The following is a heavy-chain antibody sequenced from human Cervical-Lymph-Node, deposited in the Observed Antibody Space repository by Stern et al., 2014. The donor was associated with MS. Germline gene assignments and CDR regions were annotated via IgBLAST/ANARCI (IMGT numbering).Heavy chain of an antibody. D-gene: IGHD3-22*01. Sequence: QLVQSGPEVKKPGTSVKVSCKASGFTFTSSAVQWVRQARGQRLEWIGWIVVGSGNTNYAQKFQERVTIPRDMSTSTAYMELSSLRSEDTAVYYCAADRDSSGYYFDAFDIWGQGTMVTVSS. CDR2: IVVGSGNT. CDR1: GFTFTSSA. CDR3: AADRDSSGYYFDAFDI. J-gene: IGHJ3*02. V-gene: IGHV1-58*01.